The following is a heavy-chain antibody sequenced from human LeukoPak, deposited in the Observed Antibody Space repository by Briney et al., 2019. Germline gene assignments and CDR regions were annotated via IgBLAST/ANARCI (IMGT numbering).Heavy chain of an antibody. CDR3: ARDPRYCSSTSCGP. D-gene: IGHD2-2*01. CDR1: GVSIRSSSDY. CDR2: IYYSVSS. Sequence: TLSLTCTVSGVSIRSSSDYWGGVRQPGGKGVGGIVSIYYSVSSYYNPTLKSRVTISVDTSNNQFSLKLSSVTAADTVVYYCARDPRYCSSTSCGPWGQGTLVTVSS. J-gene: IGHJ5*02. V-gene: IGHV4-39*07.